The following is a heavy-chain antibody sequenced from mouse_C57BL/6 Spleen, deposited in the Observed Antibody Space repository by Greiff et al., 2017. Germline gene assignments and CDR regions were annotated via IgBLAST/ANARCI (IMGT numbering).Heavy chain of an antibody. J-gene: IGHJ3*01. CDR1: GYTFTSYW. CDR3: ARGGDGNAFAY. Sequence: QVQLQQPGAELVRPGASVKLSCKASGYTFTSYWMHWVKQRPIQGLEWIGNIDPSDRDTPYNQKFKDKATLTVDKSSSTAYMQLSSLTSEDSAVDYCARGGDGNAFAYWGQGTLVTVAA. CDR2: IDPSDRDT. V-gene: IGHV1-52*01. D-gene: IGHD2-1*01.